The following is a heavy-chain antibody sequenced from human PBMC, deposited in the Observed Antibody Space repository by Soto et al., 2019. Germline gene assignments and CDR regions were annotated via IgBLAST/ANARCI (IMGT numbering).Heavy chain of an antibody. D-gene: IGHD2-2*01. CDR2: INADNGNT. J-gene: IGHJ5*02. Sequence: VASVKVSCKASGYTFTSYGISWVRQAPGQGLEWMGWINADNGNTKYSQKFQGRVTITRDTSASTAYMELSSLRSEDTAVYYCATPGIVVVPAATADPWG. V-gene: IGHV1-3*01. CDR3: ATPGIVVVPAATADP. CDR1: GYTFTSYG.